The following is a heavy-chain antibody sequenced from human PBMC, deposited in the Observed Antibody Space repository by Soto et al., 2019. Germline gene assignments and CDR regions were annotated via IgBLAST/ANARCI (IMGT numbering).Heavy chain of an antibody. J-gene: IGHJ5*02. CDR3: GRDCSLGNRCCRWVDP. D-gene: IGHD2-15*01. CDR2: ISSSSSNI. CDR1: GFTLSSYA. Sequence: EVQLAESGGGVVQPGGSLRLSCAASGFTLSSYAMNWVRQAPGKGLEWVSYISSSSSNIQYAGSVKGRFTISRDNAKNSLSLQMNSLREDDTDVYFCGRDCSLGNRCCRWVDPWGQGTLVTVSS. V-gene: IGHV3-48*02.